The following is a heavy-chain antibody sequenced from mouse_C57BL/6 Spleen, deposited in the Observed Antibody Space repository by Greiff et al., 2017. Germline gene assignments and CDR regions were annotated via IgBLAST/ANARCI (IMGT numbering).Heavy chain of an antibody. J-gene: IGHJ4*01. CDR1: GFTFSSYA. CDR3: ARAGSRDAMDY. CDR2: ISDGGSYT. Sequence: EVQLVESGGGLVKPGGSLKLSCAASGFTFSSYAMPWVRQTPEKRLEWVAIISDGGSYTYYPDNVKGRFTISRDNAKNNLYLQMNHLKSEDTAMYYCARAGSRDAMDYWGQGTSVTVSS. D-gene: IGHD1-1*01. V-gene: IGHV5-4*01.